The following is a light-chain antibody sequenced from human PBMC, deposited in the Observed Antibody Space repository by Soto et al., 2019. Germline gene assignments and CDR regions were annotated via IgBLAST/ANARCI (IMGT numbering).Light chain of an antibody. J-gene: IGKJ4*01. Sequence: EIVLTQSPGTLSLSPGERATLSCRASQSVGRNYLAWYQQEPGQAPRLLIYDASTRASGIPDRFSGSGSGTDFTLTISRLESEDFAIYHCQQYASSPLTFGGGTKVE. V-gene: IGKV3-20*01. CDR2: DAS. CDR1: QSVGRNY. CDR3: QQYASSPLT.